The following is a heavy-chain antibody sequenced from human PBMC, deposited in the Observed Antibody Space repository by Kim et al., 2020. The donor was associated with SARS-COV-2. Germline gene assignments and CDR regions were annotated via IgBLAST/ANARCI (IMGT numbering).Heavy chain of an antibody. Sequence: GGSLRLSCVASGFSFNTYAMTWVRQAPGKGPEWVATMTASGDATDYSDSVRGRFVISRDNARNMIFLQMNSLRSDDTATYYCVKSPLLGGVTLAGNAFD. J-gene: IGHJ3*02. CDR3: VKSPLLGGVTLAGNAFD. CDR1: GFSFNTYA. V-gene: IGHV3-23*01. D-gene: IGHD3-16*01. CDR2: MTASGDAT.